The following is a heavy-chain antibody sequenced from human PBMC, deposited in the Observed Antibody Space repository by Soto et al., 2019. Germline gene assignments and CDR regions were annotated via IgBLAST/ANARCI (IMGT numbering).Heavy chain of an antibody. CDR2: ISSSSSTI. CDR3: ARDLNSSSWYFGEYYYYYYGMDV. V-gene: IGHV3-48*02. D-gene: IGHD6-13*01. Sequence: GGSLRLSCAASGFTFSSYSMNWVRQAPGKGLEWVSYISSSSSTIYYADSVKGRFTISRDNAKNSLYLQMNSLRDEDTAVYYCARDLNSSSWYFGEYYYYYYGMDVWGQGTTVTVSS. CDR1: GFTFSSYS. J-gene: IGHJ6*02.